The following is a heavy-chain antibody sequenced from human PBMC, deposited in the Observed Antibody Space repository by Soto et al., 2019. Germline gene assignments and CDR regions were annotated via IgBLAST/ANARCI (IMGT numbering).Heavy chain of an antibody. J-gene: IGHJ6*02. CDR1: GFSLSTSGVG. V-gene: IGHV2-5*02. CDR2: IYWDDDK. D-gene: IGHD2-21*02. Sequence: QITLKESGPTLVRPTQTLTLTCTFSGFSLSTSGVGVGWIRQPPGKALEWLALIYWDDDKRYSPSLKSRLTIPKDTSKNQVVLTMTNMDPVDTATYYCAHSRCGGDCLQSYSSHYYYAMDVWGQGTTVTVSS. CDR3: AHSRCGGDCLQSYSSHYYYAMDV.